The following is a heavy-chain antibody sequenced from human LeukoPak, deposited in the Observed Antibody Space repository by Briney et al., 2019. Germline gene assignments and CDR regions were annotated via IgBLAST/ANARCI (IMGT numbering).Heavy chain of an antibody. CDR1: GFVFSTYW. CDR3: ASGRHNFLH. CDR2: INLDGTEE. J-gene: IGHJ4*02. Sequence: GGSLRLSCAASGFVFSTYWMTWVRQAPGKGLEWVANINLDGTEEHYVDSSLKGRFTISRDNAKNSLYLQMTSLRVEDTAVYYCASGRHNFLHWGQGTLVTVSS. V-gene: IGHV3-7*01.